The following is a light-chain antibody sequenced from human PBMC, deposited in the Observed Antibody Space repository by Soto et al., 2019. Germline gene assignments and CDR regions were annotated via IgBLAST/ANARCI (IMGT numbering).Light chain of an antibody. CDR2: WAT. CDR1: QSVLYSSNNKNY. J-gene: IGKJ4*01. V-gene: IGKV4-1*01. Sequence: DIVMTQSPDSLAVSLGERATINCKSSQSVLYSSNNKNYLAWYQQKAGQPPKLLIYWATTRESGVPDRFSGSGSGTDFTLTISSLQAEDVAVYYGHQYSSPPLTFGGGTKVEIK. CDR3: HQYSSPPLT.